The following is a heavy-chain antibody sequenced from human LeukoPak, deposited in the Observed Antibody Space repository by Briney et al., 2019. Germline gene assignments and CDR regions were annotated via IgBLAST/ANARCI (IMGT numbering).Heavy chain of an antibody. CDR3: ARDILSSWYRYFDL. J-gene: IGHJ2*01. CDR1: GGSSSSYY. CDR2: IYYSGST. Sequence: SETLSLTCTVSGGSSSSYYWSWIRQPPGKGLEWIGYIYYSGSTNYNPSLKSRVTISVDTSKNQFSLKLSSVTAADTAVYYCARDILSSWYRYFDLWGRGTLVTVSS. V-gene: IGHV4-59*01. D-gene: IGHD6-13*01.